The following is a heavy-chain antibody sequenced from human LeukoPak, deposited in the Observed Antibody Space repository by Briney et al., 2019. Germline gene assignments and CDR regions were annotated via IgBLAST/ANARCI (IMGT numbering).Heavy chain of an antibody. CDR3: ARDQKGGRQLYD. CDR1: GGSINSGTYY. CDR2: IYYSGST. Sequence: SQTLSLTCTVSGGSINSGTYYWGWIRQPPGKGLEWIGSIYYSGSTYYNPSLKSRVTISVDTSKNQFSLKVSSVTAADTAVYYCARDQKGGRQLYDWGQGTLVTVSS. J-gene: IGHJ4*02. D-gene: IGHD3-3*01. V-gene: IGHV4-39*07.